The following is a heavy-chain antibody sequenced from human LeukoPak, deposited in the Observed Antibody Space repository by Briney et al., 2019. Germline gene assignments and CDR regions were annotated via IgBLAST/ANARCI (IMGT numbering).Heavy chain of an antibody. CDR1: GFTFSSYS. J-gene: IGHJ4*02. D-gene: IGHD3-9*01. CDR3: ARDILTGYYPPPYFDY. CDR2: ISSSSSYI. Sequence: GGSLRLSCAASGFTFSSYSMNWVRQAPGKGLEWVSSISSSSSYIYYADSVKGRFTISRDNAKNSLYLQMNSLRAEDTAVYYCARDILTGYYPPPYFDYWGQGTLVTVSS. V-gene: IGHV3-21*01.